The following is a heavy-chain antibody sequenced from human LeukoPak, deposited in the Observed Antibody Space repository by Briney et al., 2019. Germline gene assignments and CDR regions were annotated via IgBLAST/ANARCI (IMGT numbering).Heavy chain of an antibody. V-gene: IGHV3-30*02. CDR3: AKDSGVGSSWYSSVGYFDY. Sequence: GRSLRLSCAASGFTFSSYGMHWVRQAPGKGLEWVAFIRYDGSNKYYADSVKGRFTISRDNSKNTLYLQMNSLRAEDTAVYYCAKDSGVGSSWYSSVGYFDYWGQGTLVTVSS. CDR1: GFTFSSYG. J-gene: IGHJ4*02. CDR2: IRYDGSNK. D-gene: IGHD6-13*01.